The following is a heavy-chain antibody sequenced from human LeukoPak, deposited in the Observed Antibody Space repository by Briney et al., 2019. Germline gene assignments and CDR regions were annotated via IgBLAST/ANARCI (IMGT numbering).Heavy chain of an antibody. D-gene: IGHD2-2*01. V-gene: IGHV1-45*02. J-gene: IGHJ5*02. CDR1: GYTFTYRY. CDR2: ITPFNGNT. Sequence: SVKVSCKASGYTFTYRYLHWVRQAPGQALEWMGWITPFNGNTNYAQKFQDRVTITRDRSMSTAYMELSSLRSEDTAMYYCASGLIVVVPAADYGGFDPWGQGTLATVSS. CDR3: ASGLIVVVPAADYGGFDP.